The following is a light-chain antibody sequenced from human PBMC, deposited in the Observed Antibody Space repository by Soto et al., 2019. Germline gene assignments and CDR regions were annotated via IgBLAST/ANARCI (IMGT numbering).Light chain of an antibody. V-gene: IGLV2-14*01. CDR2: EVS. Sequence: QSVLTHPASVAWSPGQSIAISCTGTSSDVDFYNFVSWYQQHPGKAPKLIIYEVSNRSSGVSSRFSGSKSGNTASLTISGLRAEDEADYYCSSSTLTSYVFGTGTKVTVL. J-gene: IGLJ1*01. CDR1: SSDVDFYNF. CDR3: SSSTLTSYV.